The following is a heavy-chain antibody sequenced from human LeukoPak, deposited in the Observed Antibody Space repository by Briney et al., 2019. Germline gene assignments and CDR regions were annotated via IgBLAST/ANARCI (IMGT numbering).Heavy chain of an antibody. CDR1: RFPFSNYG. CDR2: ISYDGSNK. J-gene: IGHJ3*02. Sequence: GGSLRLSCAASRFPFSNYGMHWVRQAPGKGLEWVAVISYDGSNKYYADSVKGRFTISRDNSKNTLYLQMNSLRAEDTAVYYCAKNLDTAMVNDAFDIWGQGTMVTVSS. CDR3: AKNLDTAMVNDAFDI. V-gene: IGHV3-30*18. D-gene: IGHD5-18*01.